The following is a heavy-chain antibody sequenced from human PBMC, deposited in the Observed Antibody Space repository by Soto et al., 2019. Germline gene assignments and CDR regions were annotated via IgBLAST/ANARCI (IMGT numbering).Heavy chain of an antibody. D-gene: IGHD2-2*01. J-gene: IGHJ6*02. CDR2: IIPISGTA. CDR3: ARSQGSSTSLEIYYYYYYGMDV. Sequence: QVQLVQSGAEVKKPGSSVKVSCKASGGTFSSYAISWVRRAPGQGLEWMGGIIPISGTANYAQKFQGRVTITADESTSTAYMELSSLRSEDTAVYYCARSQGSSTSLEIYYYYYYGMDVWGQGITVTVSS. V-gene: IGHV1-69*01. CDR1: GGTFSSYA.